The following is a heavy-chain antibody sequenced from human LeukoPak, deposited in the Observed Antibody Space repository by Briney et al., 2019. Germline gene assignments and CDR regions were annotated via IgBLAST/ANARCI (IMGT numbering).Heavy chain of an antibody. CDR3: ARDRAGRQAWVEFDL. Sequence: GGSLRLSCTISEFTVVNTLMDWVRQAPGKGPEWVALINSDGDAVYADSAKGRFTISRDTSRNMLYLQMNTLRPEDSAIYYCARDRAGRQAWVEFDLWGQGTLVTVSS. J-gene: IGHJ5*02. CDR2: INSDGDA. CDR1: EFTVVNTL. V-gene: IGHV3-53*05. D-gene: IGHD3-10*01.